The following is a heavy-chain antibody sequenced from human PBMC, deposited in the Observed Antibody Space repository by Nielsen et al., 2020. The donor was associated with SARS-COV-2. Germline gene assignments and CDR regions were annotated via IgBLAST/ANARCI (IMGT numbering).Heavy chain of an antibody. D-gene: IGHD2-15*01. Sequence: WIRQPPGKGLEWVAVISYDGSNKYYADSVKGRFTISRDNSKNTLYLQMNSLRAEDTAVHYCAKDSHCSGGSCYSGHYYYYYGMDVWGQGTTVTVSS. CDR3: AKDSHCSGGSCYSGHYYYYYGMDV. CDR2: ISYDGSNK. V-gene: IGHV3-30*18. J-gene: IGHJ6*02.